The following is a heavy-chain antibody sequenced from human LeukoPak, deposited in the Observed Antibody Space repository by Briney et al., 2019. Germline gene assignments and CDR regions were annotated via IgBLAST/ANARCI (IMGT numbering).Heavy chain of an antibody. CDR1: GYSFTSYW. CDR3: ARGADYYGSGGGSAFDI. Sequence: GESLKISCKGSGYSFTSYWIGWVRQMPGKGLEWMGIIYPGDPDTRYSPSFQGQVTISADKSISTAYLQWSSLKASDTAMYYCARGADYYGSGGGSAFDIWGQGTMVTVSS. J-gene: IGHJ3*02. D-gene: IGHD3-10*01. V-gene: IGHV5-51*01. CDR2: IYPGDPDT.